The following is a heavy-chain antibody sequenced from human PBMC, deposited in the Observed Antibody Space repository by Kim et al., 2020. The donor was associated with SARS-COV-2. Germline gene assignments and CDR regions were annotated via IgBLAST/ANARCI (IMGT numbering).Heavy chain of an antibody. J-gene: IGHJ6*01. CDR2: ISWNSGSI. CDR1: GFTFDDYA. CDR3: AKDLYSSSPGPGDYYYG. D-gene: IGHD6-13*01. V-gene: IGHV3-9*01. Sequence: GGSLRLSCAASGFTFDDYAMHWVRQAPGKGLEWVSGISWNSGSIGYADSVKGRFTISRDNAKNSLYLQMNSLRAEDTAVYYCAKDLYSSSPGPGDYYYG.